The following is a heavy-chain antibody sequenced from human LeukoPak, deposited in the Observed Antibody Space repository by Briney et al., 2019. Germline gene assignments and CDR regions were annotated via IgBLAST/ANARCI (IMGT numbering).Heavy chain of an antibody. CDR2: IYYSGST. J-gene: IGHJ4*02. Sequence: PSETLSLTCTVSGGSISSYYWSWIRQPPGKGLEWIGYIYYSGSTNYNPSLKSRVTISVDTSKNQFSLKLSSVTAADTAVYYCARAVHCSGGSCYFDYWGQGTLVTVSS. CDR3: ARAVHCSGGSCYFDY. D-gene: IGHD2-15*01. V-gene: IGHV4-59*12. CDR1: GGSISSYY.